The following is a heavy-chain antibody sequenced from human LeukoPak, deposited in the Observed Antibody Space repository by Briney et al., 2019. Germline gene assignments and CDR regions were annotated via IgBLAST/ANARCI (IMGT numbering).Heavy chain of an antibody. J-gene: IGHJ5*02. V-gene: IGHV1-18*01. D-gene: IGHD3-10*01. CDR2: ISAYNGNT. CDR1: GYTFTSYG. Sequence: ASVKVSCKASGYTFTSYGISWVRQAPGQGLEWMGWISAYNGNTNYAQKLQGRVTMTTDTSTSTAYMELRNLRSDDTAVYYCARDTHLWFGELSSSSNWFDPWGQGTLVTVSS. CDR3: ARDTHLWFGELSSSSNWFDP.